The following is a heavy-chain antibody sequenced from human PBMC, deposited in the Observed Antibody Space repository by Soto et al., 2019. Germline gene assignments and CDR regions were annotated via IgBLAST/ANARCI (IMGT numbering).Heavy chain of an antibody. V-gene: IGHV3-21*01. CDR3: ATGPYDSSGYYYRLFDI. J-gene: IGHJ3*02. CDR1: GFTFSSYS. Sequence: GGSLKLSCAASGFTFSSYSMNWVRQAPGKGLEWVSSISSSSSYIYYADSVKGRFTISRDNAKNSLYLQMNSLRAEDTAVYYCATGPYDSSGYYYRLFDIWGQGTMVTVSS. D-gene: IGHD3-22*01. CDR2: ISSSSSYI.